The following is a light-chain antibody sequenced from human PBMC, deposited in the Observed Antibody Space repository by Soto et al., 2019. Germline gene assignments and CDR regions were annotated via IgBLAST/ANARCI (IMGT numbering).Light chain of an antibody. CDR2: DAS. CDR3: QQGSNWHPFLT. CDR1: QSVSSY. V-gene: IGKV3-11*01. Sequence: EIVLTQSPATLSLSPGARATLSCRASQSVSSYLAWYQQKPGQAPRLLIYDASNRATGIPARFSGSGSGTDSTLTISSLEPEDFAVYYCQQGSNWHPFLTFGGGTKVEIK. J-gene: IGKJ4*01.